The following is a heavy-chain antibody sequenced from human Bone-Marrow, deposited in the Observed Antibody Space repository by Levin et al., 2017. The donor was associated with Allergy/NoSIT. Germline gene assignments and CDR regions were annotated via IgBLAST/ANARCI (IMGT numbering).Heavy chain of an antibody. CDR1: GGTFSTYA. J-gene: IGHJ4*02. Sequence: VASVKVSCKASGGTFSTYAIYWLRQAPGQGLEWLGGLIPVFGTPDYAQKFQGRLTITADESTSTAYMGLSSLRSEDTAVYYCARASVAETHFDFWGQGTLVTVSS. CDR3: ARASVAETHFDF. CDR2: LIPVFGTP. V-gene: IGHV1-69*13. D-gene: IGHD4-23*01.